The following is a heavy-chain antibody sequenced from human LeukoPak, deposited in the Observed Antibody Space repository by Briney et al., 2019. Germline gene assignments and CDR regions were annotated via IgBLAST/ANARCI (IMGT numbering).Heavy chain of an antibody. D-gene: IGHD4-17*01. V-gene: IGHV5-51*01. J-gene: IGHJ4*02. CDR1: GYTFTYYW. CDR2: IYPGDSET. CDR3: ARRKGYGDYKSPEGDY. Sequence: GESLKISCKGSGYTFTYYWIAWLRQMPGKGLGWMGIIYPGDSETRYSPSFQGQVTISADRSISTAYLQWSSLKATDTAMYYCARRKGYGDYKSPEGDYWGQGTLVTVSS.